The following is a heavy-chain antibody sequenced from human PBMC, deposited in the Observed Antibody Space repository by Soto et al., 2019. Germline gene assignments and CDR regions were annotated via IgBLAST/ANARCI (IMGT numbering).Heavy chain of an antibody. CDR2: IYSSENT. V-gene: IGHV4-39*01. J-gene: IGHJ4*02. CDR1: GGSVSSSSYS. CDR3: ARSHIVPRLLMYPYDY. Sequence: SLTCTVSGGSVSSSSYSWGWIRQSPGKGLEWIGTIYSSENTYYNPSLLSRVTISVDTSKNQFSLKLSSVTAADTAVYYCARSHIVPRLLMYPYDYWGQGTLVTVPS. D-gene: IGHD6-6*01.